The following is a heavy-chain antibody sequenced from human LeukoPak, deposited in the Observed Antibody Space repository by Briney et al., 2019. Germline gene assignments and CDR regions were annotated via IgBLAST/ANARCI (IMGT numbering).Heavy chain of an antibody. J-gene: IGHJ4*02. CDR3: ARLFRYYYGSGAPRGYFDY. Sequence: SETLSLTCAVYGGSFSGYYWSWIRQPPGKGLEWIGEINHSGSTNYNPSLKSRVTISIDTSKNQFSLKLSSVTAADTAVYFCARLFRYYYGSGAPRGYFDYWGQGTLVTVSS. V-gene: IGHV4-34*01. D-gene: IGHD3-10*01. CDR1: GGSFSGYY. CDR2: INHSGST.